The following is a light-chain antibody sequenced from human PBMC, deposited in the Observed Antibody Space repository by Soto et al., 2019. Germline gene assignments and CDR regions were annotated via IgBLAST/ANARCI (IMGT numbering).Light chain of an antibody. CDR3: QQYGSSPLT. CDR1: RGISSN. Sequence: IVMTQSPATLSVSPGERATLSCRASRGISSNLAWYQQKPGQAPRLLIYDASTRATGIPDRFSGSGSGTDFTLTISRLEAEDFAVYYCQQYGSSPLTFGGGTKVDIK. V-gene: IGKV3-20*01. J-gene: IGKJ4*01. CDR2: DAS.